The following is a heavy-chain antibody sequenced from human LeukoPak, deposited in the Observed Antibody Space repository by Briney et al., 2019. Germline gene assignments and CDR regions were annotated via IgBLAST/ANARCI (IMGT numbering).Heavy chain of an antibody. Sequence: SQTLSLTCTVSGGSISSGDYYWSWIRQPPGKGLEWIGYIYYSGSTYYNPSLKSRVTISVDTSKNQFSLKLSSVTAADTAVYYCAKGGILWFGELFWGQGTLVTVSS. CDR2: IYYSGST. CDR3: AKGGILWFGELF. CDR1: GGSISSGDYY. J-gene: IGHJ4*02. D-gene: IGHD3-10*01. V-gene: IGHV4-30-4*08.